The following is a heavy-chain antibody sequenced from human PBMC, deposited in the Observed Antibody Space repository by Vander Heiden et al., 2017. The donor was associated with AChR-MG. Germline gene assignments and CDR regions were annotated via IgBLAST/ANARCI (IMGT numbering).Heavy chain of an antibody. CDR2: ISYDGSNK. CDR3: AKELEPYYYYGMDV. V-gene: IGHV3-30*18. CDR1: GFSFGSYG. D-gene: IGHD1-1*01. J-gene: IGHJ6*02. Sequence: QVQLVESGGGLVQPGRSLRLACAASGFSFGSYGRDWVGQAAGKGVGWVAVISYDGSNKYYADSVKGRFTISRDNSKNTLYLQMNSLRAEDTAVYYCAKELEPYYYYGMDVWGQGTTVTVSS.